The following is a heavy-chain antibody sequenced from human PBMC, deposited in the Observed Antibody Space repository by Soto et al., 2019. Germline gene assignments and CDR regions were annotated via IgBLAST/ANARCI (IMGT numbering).Heavy chain of an antibody. V-gene: IGHV3-9*01. CDR1: GFTFDDYA. D-gene: IGHD2-8*01. CDR2: ISWNSGSI. J-gene: IGHJ3*02. CDR3: ATRSPVYDAFDS. Sequence: GGSLRLSCAASGFTFDDYAMHWVRQAPGKGLEWVSGISWNSGSIGNAESVKGRFTISRDNAKNSLYLQMNSLRAEDTALYYCATRSPVYDAFDSWGQGTMVTVAS.